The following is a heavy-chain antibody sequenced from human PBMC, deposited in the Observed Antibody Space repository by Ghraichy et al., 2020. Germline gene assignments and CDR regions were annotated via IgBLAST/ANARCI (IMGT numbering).Heavy chain of an antibody. Sequence: ASVKVSCKASGYTFTSYAMHWVRQAPGQRLEWMAWINAGNGDTKYSQNFQGRVTLTRDTSASTAYMDLSSLRSEDTAVYYCARAFDGHNDYWGQGTLVTVSS. J-gene: IGHJ4*02. CDR3: ARAFDGHNDY. CDR2: INAGNGDT. D-gene: IGHD2-21*01. V-gene: IGHV1-3*01. CDR1: GYTFTSYA.